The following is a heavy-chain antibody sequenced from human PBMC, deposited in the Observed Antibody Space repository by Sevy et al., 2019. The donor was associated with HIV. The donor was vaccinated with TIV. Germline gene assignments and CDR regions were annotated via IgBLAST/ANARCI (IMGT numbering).Heavy chain of an antibody. D-gene: IGHD2-15*01. V-gene: IGHV1-58*01. Sequence: ASVKVSCKASSFTFTNSAVQWVRQARGQRLVWIGWIVVGSGDTNYAHNFQERVTISRDMSTATVSMELSGLRSEDTAVYYCAAESRGSCSGRSCSVENGMDVWGPGTTVTVSS. J-gene: IGHJ6*02. CDR1: SFTFTNSA. CDR3: AAESRGSCSGRSCSVENGMDV. CDR2: IVVGSGDT.